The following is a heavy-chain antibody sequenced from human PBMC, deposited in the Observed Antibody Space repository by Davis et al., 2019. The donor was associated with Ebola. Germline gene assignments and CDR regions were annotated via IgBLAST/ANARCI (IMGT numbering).Heavy chain of an antibody. CDR1: GYSFTNYW. Sequence: KVSCKGSGYSFTNYWIAWVRQMPGKGPEWMGIIYPGDSDTRYSPSFQGQVTISADKSISTAYLQWSSLKASDTAMYYCARLDGGSYPLEDVWGQGTTVTVSS. D-gene: IGHD1-26*01. CDR2: IYPGDSDT. V-gene: IGHV5-51*01. J-gene: IGHJ6*02. CDR3: ARLDGGSYPLEDV.